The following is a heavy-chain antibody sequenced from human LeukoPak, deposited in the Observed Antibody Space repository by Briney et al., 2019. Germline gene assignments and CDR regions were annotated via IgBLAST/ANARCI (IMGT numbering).Heavy chain of an antibody. V-gene: IGHV4-59*04. D-gene: IGHD3-10*01. J-gene: IGHJ4*02. CDR3: ARCVSMVRGIIRPPDY. CDR2: ISYSGSI. CDR1: GDSIKRYY. Sequence: PSETLSLTCSVSGDSIKRYYWSWLRQSPGKGLEWIGSISYSGSIYHNPSLKSRVTMSVDTSKNQFSLKLSSVTAADTAVYYCARCVSMVRGIIRPPDYWGQGTLVTVSS.